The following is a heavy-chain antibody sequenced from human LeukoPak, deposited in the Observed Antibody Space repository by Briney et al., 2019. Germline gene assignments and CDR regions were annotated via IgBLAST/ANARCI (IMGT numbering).Heavy chain of an antibody. V-gene: IGHV1-46*01. D-gene: IGHD2-2*01. CDR3: ARGCRVVPCVHNVGMTSYYNGMDV. Sequence: GASGKVSCKPSGYTFGSYYMHWVRQAPGQGLKWMGIIDPSGGVTSYAQSRVTTTRDPSTSTVYMEVVSLRPEDTAVYYCARGCRVVPCVHNVGMTSYYNGMDVWGKETTVTVSS. CDR1: GYTFGSYY. J-gene: IGHJ6*04. CDR2: IDPSGGVT.